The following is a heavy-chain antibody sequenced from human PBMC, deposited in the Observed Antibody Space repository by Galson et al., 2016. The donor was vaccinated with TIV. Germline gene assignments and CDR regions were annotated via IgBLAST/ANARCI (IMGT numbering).Heavy chain of an antibody. CDR1: GFTFTDYY. J-gene: IGHJ3*02. CDR3: ARGDLSGTYYGGVSAFDI. V-gene: IGHV3-11*06. Sequence: SLRLSCAASGFTFTDYYMSWIRQAPGKGLEWVSYTGSSISSYKNYADSVKGRFTVSRDNAKNSLYLQMDSLRPEDTAVYYCARGDLSGTYYGGVSAFDIWGRGTMVTVSS. CDR2: TGSSISSYK. D-gene: IGHD1-26*01.